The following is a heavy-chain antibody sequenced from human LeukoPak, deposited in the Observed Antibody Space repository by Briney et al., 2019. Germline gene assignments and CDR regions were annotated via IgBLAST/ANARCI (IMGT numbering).Heavy chain of an antibody. V-gene: IGHV3-30*18. CDR2: MSHDGTNT. J-gene: IGHJ4*02. CDR1: GFTFNTYG. CDR3: AKDRVSADYTGPVDF. Sequence: GRSLRLSCAASGFTFNTYGMHWVRQAPGKGLEWVAVMSHDGTNTFYGDSVKGRFTVSRDNSKNTLYLQMNSLRAEDTAVYYCAKDRVSADYTGPVDFWGQGTLVTVPS. D-gene: IGHD4-11*01.